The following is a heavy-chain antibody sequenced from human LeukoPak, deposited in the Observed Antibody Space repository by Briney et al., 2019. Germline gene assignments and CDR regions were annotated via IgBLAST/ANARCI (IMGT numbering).Heavy chain of an antibody. D-gene: IGHD2-15*01. CDR1: GFTFSSYA. CDR3: AKDGVEVVAATSYPNWFDP. V-gene: IGHV3-23*01. J-gene: IGHJ5*02. Sequence: GGSLRLSCAASGFTFSSYAMSWVRRAPGKGLEWVSAISGSGGSTYYADSVKGRFTISRDNSKNTLYLQMNSLRAEDTAVYYCAKDGVEVVAATSYPNWFDPWGQGTLVTVSS. CDR2: ISGSGGST.